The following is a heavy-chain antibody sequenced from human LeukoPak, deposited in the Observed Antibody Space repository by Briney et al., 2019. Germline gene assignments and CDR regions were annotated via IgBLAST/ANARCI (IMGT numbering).Heavy chain of an antibody. D-gene: IGHD3-3*01. CDR2: IRSKAYGGTT. Sequence: PGRSLRLSCTASGFTFGDYAMSWVRQAPGKGLEWVGFIRSKAYGGTTEYAASVKGRFTISRDDSKSIAYLQMNSLKTEDTAVYYCTPYVRFLEWTTLGYWGQGTLVTVSS. J-gene: IGHJ4*02. V-gene: IGHV3-49*04. CDR3: TPYVRFLEWTTLGY. CDR1: GFTFGDYA.